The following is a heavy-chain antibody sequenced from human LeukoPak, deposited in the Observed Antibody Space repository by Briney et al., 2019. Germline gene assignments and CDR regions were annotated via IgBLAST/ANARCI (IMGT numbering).Heavy chain of an antibody. V-gene: IGHV3-23*01. D-gene: IGHD2-8*01. CDR2: ISDSGEYT. CDR3: AKDTSIGKYCTNGVCSPFDY. J-gene: IGHJ4*02. CDR1: GFTFTSYA. Sequence: PGGSLSLSCAGSGFTFTSYAMSSVRQAPGQGRELVSVISDSGEYTSYAYSVEVRFTISRDNSRNTLSLQMISLRPEDTAVYYCAKDTSIGKYCTNGVCSPFDYWGQGTLVTVSS.